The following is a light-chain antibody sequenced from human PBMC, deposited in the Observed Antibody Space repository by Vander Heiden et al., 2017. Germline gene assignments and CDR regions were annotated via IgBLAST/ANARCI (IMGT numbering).Light chain of an antibody. J-gene: IGLJ2*01. CDR2: KDS. CDR1: ALPKQY. V-gene: IGLV3-25*03. Sequence: SYELTQPPSLSMSPGQTARITCSGDALPKQYAYWYQQKPGQAPVLLIYKDSERPSGIPDRFSGSSSGTTVTLTISGVQAEDEADYYCQSADSSGTYVVFGGGTKLTVL. CDR3: QSADSSGTYVV.